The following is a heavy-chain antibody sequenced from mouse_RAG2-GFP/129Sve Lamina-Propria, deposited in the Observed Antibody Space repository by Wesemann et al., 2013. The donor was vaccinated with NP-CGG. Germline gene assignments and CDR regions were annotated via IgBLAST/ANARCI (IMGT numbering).Heavy chain of an antibody. J-gene: IGHJ3*01. CDR1: GFTFSNYW. CDR3: TVYDYDGPWFAY. D-gene: IGHD2-4*01. V-gene: IGHV6-3*01. CDR2: IRLKSDNYAT. Sequence: EVKLEESGGGLVQPGGSMKLSCVASGFTFSNYWMNWVRQSPEKGLEWVAQIRLKSDNYATHYAESVKGRFTISRDDSKSSVYLQMNNLRAEDTGIYYCTVYDYDGPWFAYWGQGTLVTVSA.